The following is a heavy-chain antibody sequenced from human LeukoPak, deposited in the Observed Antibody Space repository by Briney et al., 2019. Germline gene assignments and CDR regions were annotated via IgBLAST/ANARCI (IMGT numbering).Heavy chain of an antibody. CDR2: ILPDDSDS. CDR1: GFTFTNHW. V-gene: IGHV5-51*01. Sequence: GESLKVSFKGSGFTFTNHWIAWVRQMPGKGLEWMGIILPDDSDSRYSPSFQGQVTISADKSISTAYLQWNNLKASDTAIYYCARRFDSGIINAFDIWGQGTQVIVSS. J-gene: IGHJ3*02. CDR3: ARRFDSGIINAFDI. D-gene: IGHD1-26*01.